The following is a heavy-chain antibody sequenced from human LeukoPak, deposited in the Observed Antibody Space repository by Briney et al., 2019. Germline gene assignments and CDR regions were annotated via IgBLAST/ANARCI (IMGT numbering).Heavy chain of an antibody. CDR3: ASLFPNIAVADHYYYGMDV. J-gene: IGHJ6*02. CDR2: INPSGGST. CDR1: GYTFTSYY. V-gene: IGHV1-46*01. Sequence: ASVKVSCKASGYTFTSYYIHWVRQAPGQGLEWMGIINPSGGSTNYAQKFQGRVTMTRDTSTSTVYMELSSLRSEDSAVYYCASLFPNIAVADHYYYGMDVWGQGTTVTVSS. D-gene: IGHD6-19*01.